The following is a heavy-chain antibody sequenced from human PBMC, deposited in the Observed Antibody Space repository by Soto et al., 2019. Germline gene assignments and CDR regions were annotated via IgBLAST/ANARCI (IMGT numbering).Heavy chain of an antibody. Sequence: EVQLVESGGGLVQPGGSLRLSCSASGFTFSSYAMHWVRQAPGKGLEYVSAISSNGGSTYYADSVKGRFTISRDNSKNTLYLQMSSLRAEDMAVYYCVKDIGYCSGGSCLDLDYWGQGTLVTVSS. V-gene: IGHV3-64D*06. CDR1: GFTFSSYA. CDR3: VKDIGYCSGGSCLDLDY. J-gene: IGHJ4*02. CDR2: ISSNGGST. D-gene: IGHD2-15*01.